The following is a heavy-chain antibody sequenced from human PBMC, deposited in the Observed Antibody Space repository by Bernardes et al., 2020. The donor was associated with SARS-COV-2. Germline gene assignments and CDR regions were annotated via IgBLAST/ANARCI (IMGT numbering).Heavy chain of an antibody. V-gene: IGHV3-48*02. J-gene: IGHJ4*02. D-gene: IGHD3-22*01. CDR2: ISSSSSTI. CDR3: ARGYYDSSGYCSFDY. Sequence: GGSLRLSCAASGFTFSSYSMNWVRQAPGKGLEWVSYISSSSSTIYYADSVKGRFTISRDNAKNSLYLQMNSLRDEDTAVYYCARGYYDSSGYCSFDYWGQGTLVTVSS. CDR1: GFTFSSYS.